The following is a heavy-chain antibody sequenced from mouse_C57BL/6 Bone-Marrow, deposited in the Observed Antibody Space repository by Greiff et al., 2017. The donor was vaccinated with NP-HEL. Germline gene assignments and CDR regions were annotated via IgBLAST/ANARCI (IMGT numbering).Heavy chain of an antibody. J-gene: IGHJ1*03. CDR3: ARGKLGRRGYWYFDV. V-gene: IGHV1-4*01. Sequence: VQLQESGAELARPGASVKMSCKASGYTFTSYTMHWVKQRPGQGLEWIGYINPSSGYTKYNQKFKDKATLTADKSSSTAYMQLSSLTSEDSAVYYCARGKLGRRGYWYFDVWGTGTTVTVSS. D-gene: IGHD4-1*01. CDR2: INPSSGYT. CDR1: GYTFTSYT.